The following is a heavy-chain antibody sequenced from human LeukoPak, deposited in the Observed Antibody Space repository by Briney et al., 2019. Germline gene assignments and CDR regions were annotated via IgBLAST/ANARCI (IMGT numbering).Heavy chain of an antibody. J-gene: IGHJ5*02. Sequence: GGSLRLSCAASGFTFRRYAMTWVRQAPGKGLEWVSYISSSGTTIHNADSVTGRFTISRDNAKNSMYLLMNSLRAEDTAVYYCARHYGDYANWFDPWGQGTLVTVSS. CDR1: GFTFRRYA. CDR3: ARHYGDYANWFDP. CDR2: ISSSGTTI. V-gene: IGHV3-48*03. D-gene: IGHD4-17*01.